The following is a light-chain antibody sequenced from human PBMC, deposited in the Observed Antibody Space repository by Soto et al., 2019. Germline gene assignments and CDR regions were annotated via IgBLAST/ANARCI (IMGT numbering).Light chain of an antibody. V-gene: IGKV3-20*01. CDR1: QSVSNNY. CDR2: GAS. J-gene: IGKJ1*01. Sequence: EIVLTQSPGTLALSPGERATLSCRASQSVSNNYLAWYQQKPGQAPRLLIYGASNRATGIPDRFSGSGSGTDSTLTISSLQHEDFATYYCQQSYYNPTFGQGTKVDIK. CDR3: QQSYYNPT.